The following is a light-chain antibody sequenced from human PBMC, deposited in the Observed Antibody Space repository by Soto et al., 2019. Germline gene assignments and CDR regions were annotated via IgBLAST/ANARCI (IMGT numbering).Light chain of an antibody. CDR2: DVS. J-gene: IGLJ3*02. Sequence: QSALTQPASVSGSPGQSITISCTGTSSDVGGYNYVSWYQQHPGKAPKIMIYDVSNRPSGVSNRFSGSNSGNTASLTISGAQAEDEADYYCISYTSSSTLVFGGGTKLTVL. CDR3: ISYTSSSTLV. V-gene: IGLV2-14*01. CDR1: SSDVGGYNY.